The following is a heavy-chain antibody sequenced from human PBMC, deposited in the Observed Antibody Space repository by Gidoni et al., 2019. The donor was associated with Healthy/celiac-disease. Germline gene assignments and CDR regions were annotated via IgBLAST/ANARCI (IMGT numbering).Heavy chain of an antibody. CDR3: TTGSGPYGMDV. J-gene: IGHJ6*02. V-gene: IGHV3-15*01. D-gene: IGHD5-12*01. CDR1: GFTFSNAL. CDR2: IKSKSDGATT. Sequence: EVQLVESGGGLAKPGGSLRLSCAASGFTFSNALMSWVRQAPGKGLEWIGRIKSKSDGATTDYVAPVKGRLTISRDDSKHTLYLQMNSLKIEDTAVYYCTTGSGPYGMDVWGQGTTVTVSS.